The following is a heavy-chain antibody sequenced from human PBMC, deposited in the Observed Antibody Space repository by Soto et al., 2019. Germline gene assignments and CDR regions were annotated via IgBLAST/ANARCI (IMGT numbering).Heavy chain of an antibody. D-gene: IGHD6-13*01. J-gene: IGHJ6*02. CDR3: ARSNSSSWPYYYYYYGMDV. CDR1: GYTFTSYY. V-gene: IGHV1-46*01. CDR2: INPSGGST. Sequence: GASVKVSCKASGYTFTSYYMHWVRQAPGQGLEWMGIINPSGGSTSYAQKFQGRVTMTRDTSTSTVYMELSSLRSEDTAVYYCARSNSSSWPYYYYYYGMDVWGQGTTVTVSS.